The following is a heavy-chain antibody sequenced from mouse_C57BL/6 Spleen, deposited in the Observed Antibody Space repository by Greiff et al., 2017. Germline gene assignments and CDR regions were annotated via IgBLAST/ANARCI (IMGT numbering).Heavy chain of an antibody. CDR3: ARDQTIVTTYYAMDY. Sequence: EVKVVESGGGLVKPGGSLKLSCAASGFTFSSYAMSWVRQTPEKRLEWVATISDGGSYTYYPDNVKGRFTISRDNAKNNLYLQMSHLKSEDTAMYYCARDQTIVTTYYAMDYWGQGTSVTVSS. CDR2: ISDGGSYT. V-gene: IGHV5-4*01. D-gene: IGHD2-5*01. CDR1: GFTFSSYA. J-gene: IGHJ4*01.